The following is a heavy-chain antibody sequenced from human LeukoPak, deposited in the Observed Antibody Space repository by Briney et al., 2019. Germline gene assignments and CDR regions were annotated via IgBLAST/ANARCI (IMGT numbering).Heavy chain of an antibody. CDR3: AKTMITFGGVIGDFDY. Sequence: PGGSLRLSCAASGFTSSSYAMSWVRQAPGKGLEWVSAISGSGGSTYYADSVKGRFTISRDNSKNTLYLQMNSLRAEDTAVYHCAKTMITFGGVIGDFDYWGQGTLVTVSS. D-gene: IGHD3-16*02. CDR2: ISGSGGST. CDR1: GFTSSSYA. J-gene: IGHJ4*02. V-gene: IGHV3-23*01.